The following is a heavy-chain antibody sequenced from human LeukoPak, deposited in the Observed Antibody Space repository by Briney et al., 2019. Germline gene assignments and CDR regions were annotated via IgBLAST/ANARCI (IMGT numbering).Heavy chain of an antibody. CDR1: GYSFTTFW. D-gene: IGHD3-10*01. V-gene: IGHV5-51*01. CDR2: IYPGDSDT. CDR3: ARRLGDYYGSGSYDY. Sequence: GESMKISCKGSGYSFTTFWIAWVRQMPGKGLEWMGTIYPGDSDTRYSPSFEGQVTISADKSISTAYLQWSSLKASDTAIYYCARRLGDYYGSGSYDYWGQGTLVTVSS. J-gene: IGHJ4*02.